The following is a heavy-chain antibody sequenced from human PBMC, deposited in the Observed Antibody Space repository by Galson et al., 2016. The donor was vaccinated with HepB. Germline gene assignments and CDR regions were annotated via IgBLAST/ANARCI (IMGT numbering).Heavy chain of an antibody. CDR1: GGSITSSNW. D-gene: IGHD3-22*01. J-gene: IGHJ5*02. Sequence: SETLSLTCAVSGGSITSSNWWSWVRQSPGKGLEWIAEIFHTAGTNYNPSLRSRATISLDQSRNPFSLMLTSLTAADAAVYYCAKTVPYYDDTSAFPARGYWSWSDPWGQGTLVSVSS. CDR2: IFHTAGT. V-gene: IGHV4-4*02. CDR3: AKTVPYYDDTSAFPARGYWSWSDP.